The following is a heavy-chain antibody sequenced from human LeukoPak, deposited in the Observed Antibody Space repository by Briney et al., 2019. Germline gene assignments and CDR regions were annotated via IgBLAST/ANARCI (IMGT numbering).Heavy chain of an antibody. D-gene: IGHD1-26*01. CDR2: INPNSGGT. V-gene: IGHV1-2*02. Sequence: ASVKVSCKASGYTFTGYYMHWVRQAPGQGLEWMGWINPNSGGTNYAQKFQGRVTMTRDTSTSTVYMELSSLRSEDTAVYYCARRVGAAQNWFDPWGQGTLVTVSS. J-gene: IGHJ5*02. CDR3: ARRVGAAQNWFDP. CDR1: GYTFTGYY.